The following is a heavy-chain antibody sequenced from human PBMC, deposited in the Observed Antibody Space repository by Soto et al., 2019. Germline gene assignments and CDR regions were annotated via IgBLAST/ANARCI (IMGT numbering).Heavy chain of an antibody. D-gene: IGHD2-21*01. Sequence: QVQLVQSGAEVKKPGASVKVSCKASGYTFTDYAMHWVRQAPGQRLEWMGWISTGNGNTKYSQKFQGRVTITRDTSATTAYMELSSIRSEDTAVYYCAKGSQMWTPDYWGQGTLVTVSS. CDR2: ISTGNGNT. J-gene: IGHJ4*02. CDR1: GYTFTDYA. CDR3: AKGSQMWTPDY. V-gene: IGHV1-3*04.